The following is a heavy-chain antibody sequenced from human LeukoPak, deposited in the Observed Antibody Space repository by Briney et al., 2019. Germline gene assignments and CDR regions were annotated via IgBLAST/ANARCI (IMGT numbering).Heavy chain of an antibody. CDR2: LYHSDSI. CDR1: GYSISSGHY. Sequence: PSETLSLTCAVSGYSISSGHYWIWIRQPPGKGLEWIGSLYHSDSIYYNPSLESRVTMSVDTSKNQFSLKLSFVTAADTAVYYCARQHDSYHYYYVDVWGTGTTVTVSS. V-gene: IGHV4-38-2*01. CDR3: ARQHDSYHYYYVDV. J-gene: IGHJ6*03. D-gene: IGHD6-13*01.